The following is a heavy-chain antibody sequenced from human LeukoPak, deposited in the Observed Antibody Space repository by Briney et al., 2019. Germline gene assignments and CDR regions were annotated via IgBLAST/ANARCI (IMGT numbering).Heavy chain of an antibody. J-gene: IGHJ6*02. CDR2: INHSGST. CDR1: GGSFSGYY. Sequence: PSETLSLTCAVYGGSFSGYYWSWIRQPPGKGLEWIGEINHSGSTNYNPSLKSRVTISVDTSKNQFSLKLSSVTAADTAVYYCARGGGTTNNYYGMDVWGQGTTVTVSS. D-gene: IGHD1-7*01. V-gene: IGHV4-34*01. CDR3: ARGGGTTNNYYGMDV.